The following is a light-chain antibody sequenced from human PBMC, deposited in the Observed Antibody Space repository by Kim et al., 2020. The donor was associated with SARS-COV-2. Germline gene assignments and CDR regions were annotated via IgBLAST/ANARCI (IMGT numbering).Light chain of an antibody. CDR2: GEN. Sequence: ALGQTVRITCQGDSLRSYYATWYQQKPGQAPVLVIYGENYRPSEIPDRFSGSSSGNTASLTITGAQAEDEADYYCTSRDNSGNHPVFGPGTKVTVL. V-gene: IGLV3-19*01. J-gene: IGLJ1*01. CDR1: SLRSYY. CDR3: TSRDNSGNHPV.